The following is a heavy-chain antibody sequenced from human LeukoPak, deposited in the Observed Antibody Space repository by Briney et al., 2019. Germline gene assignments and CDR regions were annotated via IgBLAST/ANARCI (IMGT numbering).Heavy chain of an antibody. V-gene: IGHV1-69*04. CDR1: GGTFSSHA. CDR3: ASPPILRNCGSDCYYYYGMDV. CDR2: IIPVFDII. D-gene: IGHD2-21*02. Sequence: SVKVSCKASGGTFSSHAITWVRQAPGQGLEWMGRIIPVFDIINYAQKFQGRVTITADKSTSTAYMELSSLRSEDTAVYYCASPPILRNCGSDCYYYYGMDVWGQGTTVTVSS. J-gene: IGHJ6*02.